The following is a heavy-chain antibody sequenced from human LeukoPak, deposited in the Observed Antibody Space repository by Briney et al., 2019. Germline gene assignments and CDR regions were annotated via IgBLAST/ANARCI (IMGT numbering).Heavy chain of an antibody. CDR1: GYSISSGYY. D-gene: IGHD3-10*01. CDR2: IYHSSST. Sequence: SETLSLTCAVSGYSISSGYYWCWILQPPGKGLEWIGSIYHSSSTYYNPSLKSRVTISVDTSKNQSSMKLSSVTAADTAVYYCARQPDGSGSYYRPQMFDYWGQGTLVTVSS. CDR3: ARQPDGSGSYYRPQMFDY. V-gene: IGHV4-38-2*01. J-gene: IGHJ4*02.